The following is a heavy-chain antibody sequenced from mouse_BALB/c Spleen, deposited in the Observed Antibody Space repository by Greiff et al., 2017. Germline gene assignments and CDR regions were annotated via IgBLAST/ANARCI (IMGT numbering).Heavy chain of an antibody. Sequence: EVQRVESGPGLVKPSQSLSLTCTVTGYSITSDYAWNWIRQFPGNKLEWMGYISYSGSTSYNPSLKSRISITRDTSKNQFFLQLNSVTTEDTATYYCARGRDYYFDYWGQGTTLTVSS. V-gene: IGHV3-2*02. CDR2: ISYSGST. CDR1: GYSITSDYA. CDR3: ARGRDYYFDY. J-gene: IGHJ2*01.